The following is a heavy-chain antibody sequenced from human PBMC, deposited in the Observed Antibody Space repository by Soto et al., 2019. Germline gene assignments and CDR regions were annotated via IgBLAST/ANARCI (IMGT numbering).Heavy chain of an antibody. Sequence: ASVKVSCKASGYTFTSYDINWVRQATGQGLEWMGWMNPNSGDTGYAQKFQGRVTVTRNTSISTAYMELSSLRSEDTAVYYCARVGRFRAAAGKRDDYYYGMDVWGQGTTVTVSS. D-gene: IGHD6-13*01. CDR1: GYTFTSYD. J-gene: IGHJ6*02. CDR3: ARVGRFRAAAGKRDDYYYGMDV. V-gene: IGHV1-8*01. CDR2: MNPNSGDT.